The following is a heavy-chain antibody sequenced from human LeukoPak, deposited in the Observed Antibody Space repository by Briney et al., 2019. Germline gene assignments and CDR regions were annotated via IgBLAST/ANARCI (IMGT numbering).Heavy chain of an antibody. J-gene: IGHJ5*02. CDR3: ARDHSGSYFDWFDP. CDR2: INPNSGGT. CDR1: GYTFTGYY. D-gene: IGHD1-26*01. V-gene: IGHV1-2*02. Sequence: ASVKVSCKASGYTFTGYYMHWVRQAPGQGREWMGWINPNSGGTNYAQKFQGRVTMTRDTAISTAYMELSRLRSDDTAVYYCARDHSGSYFDWFDPWGQGTLVTVSS.